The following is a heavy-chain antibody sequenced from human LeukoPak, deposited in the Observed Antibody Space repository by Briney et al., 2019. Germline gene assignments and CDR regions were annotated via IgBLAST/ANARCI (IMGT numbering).Heavy chain of an antibody. V-gene: IGHV1-46*01. Sequence: ASVKVPCKASGYTFTSYYMHWLRQAPGQGLEWMGIINPSGGSTSYAQKFQGRVTMTRDTSTSTVYMELSSLRSEDTAVYYCARSKPHGYCSSTSCYASYYFDYWGQGTLVTVSS. J-gene: IGHJ4*02. CDR2: INPSGGST. CDR1: GYTFTSYY. CDR3: ARSKPHGYCSSTSCYASYYFDY. D-gene: IGHD2-2*01.